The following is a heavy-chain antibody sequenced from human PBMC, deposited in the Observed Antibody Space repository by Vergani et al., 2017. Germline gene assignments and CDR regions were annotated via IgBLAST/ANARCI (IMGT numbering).Heavy chain of an antibody. Sequence: VQLQESGPGLVKPSQTLSLTCTVSGGSISSGGYYWSWIRQHPGKGLEWVGFIRSKAYGGTTEYAASVKGRFTISRDDSKSIAYLQMNSLKTEDTAVYYCSATTVTTRDYWGQGTLVTVSS. D-gene: IGHD4-17*01. CDR1: GGSISSGGYY. V-gene: IGHV3-49*05. CDR3: SATTVTTRDY. CDR2: IRSKAYGGTT. J-gene: IGHJ4*02.